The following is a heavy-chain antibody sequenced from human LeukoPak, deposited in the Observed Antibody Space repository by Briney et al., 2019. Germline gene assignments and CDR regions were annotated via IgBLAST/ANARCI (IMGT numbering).Heavy chain of an antibody. J-gene: IGHJ4*02. D-gene: IGHD3-3*01. Sequence: ASVKVSCKASGYTFTGYYMHWVRQAPGQGLEWMGWINPNSGGTNYAQKLQGRVTMTTDTSTSTAYMELRSLRSDDTAVYYCARVEWLYRIPDYWGQGTLVTVSS. CDR2: INPNSGGT. CDR1: GYTFTGYY. V-gene: IGHV1-2*02. CDR3: ARVEWLYRIPDY.